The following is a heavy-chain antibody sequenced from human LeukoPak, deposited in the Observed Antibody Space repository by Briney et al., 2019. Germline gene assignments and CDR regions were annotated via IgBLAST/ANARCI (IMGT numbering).Heavy chain of an antibody. J-gene: IGHJ1*01. Sequence: GSLRLACAASGFTFITYWMHWVRPAPGKGLVWVSRIKSDGSTNYADSVKGRFTISRDNAKNTVSLQMNSLRPEDTGVYYCARAPSEIGGYYPEYFRHWGQGTLVTVSS. CDR3: ARAPSEIGGYYPEYFRH. D-gene: IGHD3-22*01. V-gene: IGHV3-74*01. CDR1: GFTFITYW. CDR2: IKSDGST.